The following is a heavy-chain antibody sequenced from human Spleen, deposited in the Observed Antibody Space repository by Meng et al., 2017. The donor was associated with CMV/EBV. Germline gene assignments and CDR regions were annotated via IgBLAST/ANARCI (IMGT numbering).Heavy chain of an antibody. V-gene: IGHV1-2*02. Sequence: ASVKVSCKASGYTFTGNYIHWVRQAPGQGLEWMGWISPNSGDTNYVQKFQGRVTMTRDTSINTAYMELRRLRSDDTAVYYCARVPITDVSPWGQGTLVTVSS. CDR3: ARVPITDVSP. CDR2: ISPNSGDT. CDR1: GYTFTGNY. D-gene: IGHD3-10*01. J-gene: IGHJ5*02.